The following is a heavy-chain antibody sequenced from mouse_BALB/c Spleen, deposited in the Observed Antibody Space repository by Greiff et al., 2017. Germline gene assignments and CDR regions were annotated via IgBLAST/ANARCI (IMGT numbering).Heavy chain of an antibody. Sequence: QVQLQQPGAELARPGASVKMSCKASGYTFTSYTMHWVKQRPGQGLEWIGYINPSSGYTNYNQKFKDKATLTADKSSSTAYMRLSSLTSEDSAVYYCARSTLLRLLSPYFAYWGQGTTLTVSS. CDR3: ARSTLLRLLSPYFAY. CDR1: GYTFTSYT. D-gene: IGHD1-2*01. CDR2: INPSSGYT. V-gene: IGHV1-4*01. J-gene: IGHJ2*01.